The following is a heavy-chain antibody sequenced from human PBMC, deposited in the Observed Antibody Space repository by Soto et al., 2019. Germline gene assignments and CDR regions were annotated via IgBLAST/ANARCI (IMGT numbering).Heavy chain of an antibody. J-gene: IGHJ6*02. CDR3: ARILPRYYYYGMDV. V-gene: IGHV1-8*01. CDR2: MNPNSGNT. CDR1: GYTFTSYD. Sequence: QVQLVQSGAEVKTPGASVKVSCKASGYTFTSYDINWVRQATGQGLEWMGWMNPNSGNTGYAQKFQGRVTMTRNTSISTAYMELSSLRSEDTAVYYCARILPRYYYYGMDVWGQGTTVTVSS.